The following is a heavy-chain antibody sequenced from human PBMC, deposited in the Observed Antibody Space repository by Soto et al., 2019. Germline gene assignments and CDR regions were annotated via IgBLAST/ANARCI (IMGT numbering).Heavy chain of an antibody. V-gene: IGHV4-34*01. CDR2: INHSGST. CDR3: ATLGDILTGPTYYFDY. J-gene: IGHJ4*02. CDR1: GGSFSGYY. D-gene: IGHD3-9*01. Sequence: SETLSLTCAVYGGSFSGYYWSWIRQPPGKGLEWIGEINHSGSTNYNPSLKSRVTISVDTSKNQFSLKLSSVTAADTAVYYCATLGDILTGPTYYFDYWGQGXLVTVYS.